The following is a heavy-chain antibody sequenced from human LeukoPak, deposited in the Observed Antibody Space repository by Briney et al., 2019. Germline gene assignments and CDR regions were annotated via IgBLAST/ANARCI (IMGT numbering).Heavy chain of an antibody. D-gene: IGHD2-15*01. V-gene: IGHV1-69*05. J-gene: IGHJ4*02. CDR1: GGTFSSYA. CDR3: ARGYCSGGSCCCFDY. Sequence: SVKVSCKASGGTFSSYAISWVRQAHGQGHEWVGGIIPIFGTANYDQKFQGRVASTTDESTSTAYMELSSLRSEDTAVYYCARGYCSGGSCCCFDYWGQGTLVTVCS. CDR2: IIPIFGTA.